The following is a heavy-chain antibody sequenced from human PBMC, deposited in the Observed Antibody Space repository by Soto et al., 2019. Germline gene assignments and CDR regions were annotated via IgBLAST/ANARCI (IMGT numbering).Heavy chain of an antibody. V-gene: IGHV1-69*02. J-gene: IGHJ6*02. D-gene: IGHD2-15*01. CDR1: GGTFSSYT. CDR3: ASGDCSGGSCYEGQEAYYYYYGMDV. CDR2: IIPILGIA. Sequence: QVQLVQSGAEVKKPGSSVKVSCKASGGTFSSYTISWVRQAPGQGLEWMGRIIPILGIANYAQKFQGRVTITADKSTSTAYMELSSLRSEDTAVYYCASGDCSGGSCYEGQEAYYYYYGMDVWGQGTTVTVSS.